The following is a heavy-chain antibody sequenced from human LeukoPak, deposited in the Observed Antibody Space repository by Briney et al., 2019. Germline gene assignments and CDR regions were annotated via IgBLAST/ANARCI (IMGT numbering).Heavy chain of an antibody. Sequence: VGSLRLSCAASGFTFSSYGMHWVRQAPGKGLEWVAAIWYDGSNKNYADSVKGRFAISRDNSKNTLYLQMNSLRVEDTAAYYCAKVRAPSGWFNSDYWGQGTLVTVCS. J-gene: IGHJ4*02. CDR1: GFTFSSYG. V-gene: IGHV3-33*06. CDR2: IWYDGSNK. D-gene: IGHD6-19*01. CDR3: AKVRAPSGWFNSDY.